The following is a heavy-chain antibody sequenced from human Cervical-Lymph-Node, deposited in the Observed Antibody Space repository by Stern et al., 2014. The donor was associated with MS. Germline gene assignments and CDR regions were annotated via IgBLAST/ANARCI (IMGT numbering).Heavy chain of an antibody. CDR3: ARGREPRYFDL. CDR1: GYTFTSYG. CDR2: MIPNSGNT. V-gene: IGHV1-8*01. J-gene: IGHJ2*01. D-gene: IGHD1-26*01. Sequence: QDQLVQSVAEVKKPRASVKVSCKAAGYTFTSYGINWVRQATGQRPEWMGWMIPNSGNTGYAQKFQGRVTMTRNTSIDTAYMELNSLSSDDTAVHYCARGREPRYFDLWGRGTLVTVSS.